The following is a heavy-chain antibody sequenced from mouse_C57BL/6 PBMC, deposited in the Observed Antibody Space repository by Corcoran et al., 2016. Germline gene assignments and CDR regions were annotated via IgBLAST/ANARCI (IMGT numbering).Heavy chain of an antibody. D-gene: IGHD1-1*01. CDR3: ARSPYYYGSSSIHYYAMDY. V-gene: IGHV1-75*01. CDR2: IFPGSGST. CDR1: GYTFTDYY. J-gene: IGHJ4*01. Sequence: QVQLQQSGPELVKPGASVKISCKASGYTFTDYYINWLKQRPGQGLEWIGWIFPGSGSTYYNEKFKGKATLTVDKSSSTAYMLLSSLTSEDSAVYFCARSPYYYGSSSIHYYAMDYWGQGTSVTVSS.